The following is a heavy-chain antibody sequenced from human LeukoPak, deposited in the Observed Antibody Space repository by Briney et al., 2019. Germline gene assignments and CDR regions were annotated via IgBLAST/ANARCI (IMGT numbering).Heavy chain of an antibody. J-gene: IGHJ4*02. CDR1: GFTFSDYY. D-gene: IGHD4-17*01. V-gene: IGHV3-11*04. CDR2: ISNSGNTK. Sequence: PGGSLRLSCAVSGFTFSDYYMSWIRQAPGRGLEWVSYISNSGNTKYYADSVKGRFTISRDNAKNSLYLQMNSLRAEDTAVYYCARYEDDYGDYAIDYWGQGTLVTVSS. CDR3: ARYEDDYGDYAIDY.